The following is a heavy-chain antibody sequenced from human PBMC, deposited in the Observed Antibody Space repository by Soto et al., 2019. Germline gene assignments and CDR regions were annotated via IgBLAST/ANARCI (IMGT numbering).Heavy chain of an antibody. V-gene: IGHV4-39*01. D-gene: IGHD1-7*01. CDR2: IYYSGST. CDR1: GGSISSSSYY. Sequence: QLQLQESGPGLVKPSETLSLTCTVSGGSISSSSYYWGWIRQPPGKGLEWIGSIYYSGSTYYTPSRKSRVTVSVDTSKNQFSLKLSSVTAADTAVYCCARHSGPNWNYQSAPNKGYYYYMDVWGKGTTVTVSS. CDR3: ARHSGPNWNYQSAPNKGYYYYMDV. J-gene: IGHJ6*03.